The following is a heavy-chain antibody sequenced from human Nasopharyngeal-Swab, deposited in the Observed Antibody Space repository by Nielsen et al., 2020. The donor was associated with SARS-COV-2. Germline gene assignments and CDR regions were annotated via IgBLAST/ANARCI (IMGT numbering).Heavy chain of an antibody. V-gene: IGHV4-39*01. CDR2: IYYSGST. CDR3: VHSSSWYGIGYFDL. D-gene: IGHD6-13*01. Sequence: SETLSLTCTISGGSISSSYYWGWIRQPPGKGLEWIGSIYYSGSTYYNPSLKSRVTISVDTSKNQFSLKLSSVTAADTAVYYCVHSSSWYGIGYFDLWGRGTLVTVSS. J-gene: IGHJ2*01. CDR1: GGSISSSYY.